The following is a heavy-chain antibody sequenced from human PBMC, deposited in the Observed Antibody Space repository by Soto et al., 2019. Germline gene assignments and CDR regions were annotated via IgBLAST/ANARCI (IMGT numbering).Heavy chain of an antibody. J-gene: IGHJ4*02. V-gene: IGHV1-69*02. Sequence: QVQLVQSGAEVKKPGSSVKVSCKASGGTFSSYIISWVRQAPGQGLEWMGRVIPTLGIANYAQKFQGRVTITADNSTSTAYMELSSLRSEDTAVYYCARFPQTAIVGAAYFDYWGQGTLVTVSS. CDR2: VIPTLGIA. CDR1: GGTFSSYI. D-gene: IGHD1-26*01. CDR3: ARFPQTAIVGAAYFDY.